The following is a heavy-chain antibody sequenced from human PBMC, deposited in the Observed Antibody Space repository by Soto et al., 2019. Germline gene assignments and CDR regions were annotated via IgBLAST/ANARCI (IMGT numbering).Heavy chain of an antibody. CDR1: GYTFTGYY. CDR2: INPNSGGT. CDR3: ARGGDGDYYYYMDV. V-gene: IGHV1-2*04. J-gene: IGHJ6*03. Sequence: GASVKVSCKASGYTFTGYYMHWVRQAPGQGLEWMGWINPNSGGTNYAQKFQGWVTMTRDTSISTAYMELSRLRSDDTAVYYCARGGDGDYYYYMDVWGKGTTVTVSS. D-gene: IGHD2-21*01.